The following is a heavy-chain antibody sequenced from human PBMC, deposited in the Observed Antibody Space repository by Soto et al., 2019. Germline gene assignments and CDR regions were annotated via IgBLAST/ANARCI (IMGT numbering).Heavy chain of an antibody. CDR1: GYSISSGYY. Sequence: SETLSLTCAVSGYSISSGYYWGWIRQPPGKGLEWIGSIYHSGSTYYNPSLKSRVTISVDTSKNQFSLKLSSVTAADTAVYYCARYYYDSSGYYYEDNWFDPWGQGTLVTVSS. CDR2: IYHSGST. D-gene: IGHD3-22*01. J-gene: IGHJ5*02. CDR3: ARYYYDSSGYYYEDNWFDP. V-gene: IGHV4-38-2*01.